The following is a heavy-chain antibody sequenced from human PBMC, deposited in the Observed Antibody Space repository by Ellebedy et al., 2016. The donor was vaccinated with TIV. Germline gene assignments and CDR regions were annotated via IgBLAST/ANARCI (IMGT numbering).Heavy chain of an antibody. V-gene: IGHV3-7*03. CDR2: INQDGSGE. CDR3: VRGCASGSYLDAFDI. CDR1: GVTFSEHW. Sequence: GGSLRLXXAASGVTFSEHWMSWVRQAAGKGLEWVANINQDGSGEYYVDSVRGRFTISRDNAKNSVHLQMNSLRAEDTALYHCVRGCASGSYLDAFDIWGQGTMVTVSS. D-gene: IGHD3-10*01. J-gene: IGHJ3*02.